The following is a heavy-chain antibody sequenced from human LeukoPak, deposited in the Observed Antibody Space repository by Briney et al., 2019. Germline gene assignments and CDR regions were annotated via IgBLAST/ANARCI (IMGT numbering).Heavy chain of an antibody. V-gene: IGHV3-53*01. CDR3: ARATYYYDSSGYYHFDY. CDR1: GFTFTTYW. J-gene: IGHJ4*02. D-gene: IGHD3-22*01. Sequence: HPGGSLRLSCAASGFTFTTYWMHWVRQAPGKGLEWVSVIYSGGSTYYADSVKGRFTISRDNSKNTLYLQMNSLRAEDTAVYYCARATYYYDSSGYYHFDYWGQGTLVTVSS. CDR2: IYSGGST.